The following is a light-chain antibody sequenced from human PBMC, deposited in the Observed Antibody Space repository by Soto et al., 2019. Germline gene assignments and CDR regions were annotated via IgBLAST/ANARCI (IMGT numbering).Light chain of an antibody. J-gene: IGKJ2*01. Sequence: AIQMTQSPSSLSASVGDRVTITCRASQGIRDDLGGYQQKPGKAPKLLIYAASNLQSGVPSRFSGSGSGTDFTLIISSLQPEDFATYYCLQDYDYPYTVGQGTKVDNK. CDR1: QGIRDD. V-gene: IGKV1-6*01. CDR2: AAS. CDR3: LQDYDYPYT.